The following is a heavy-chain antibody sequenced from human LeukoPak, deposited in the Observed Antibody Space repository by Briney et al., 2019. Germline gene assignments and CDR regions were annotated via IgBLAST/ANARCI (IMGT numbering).Heavy chain of an antibody. CDR3: AREGRSRGWFDP. CDR2: IYYSGST. CDR1: GGSISSYY. Sequence: SETLSLTCTVSGGSISSYYWSWIRQPPGKGLEWIGYIYYSGSTNYNPSLKSRVTISVDASKNQFSLKLSSVTAADTAVYCCAREGRSRGWFDPWGQGTLVTVSS. D-gene: IGHD3-10*01. J-gene: IGHJ5*02. V-gene: IGHV4-59*01.